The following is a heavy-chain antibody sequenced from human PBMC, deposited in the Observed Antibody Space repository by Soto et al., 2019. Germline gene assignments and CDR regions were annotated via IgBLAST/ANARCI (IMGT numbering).Heavy chain of an antibody. CDR3: ARDKWSGSSSPFDY. J-gene: IGHJ4*02. D-gene: IGHD1-26*01. CDR1: GCTFSDYY. Sequence: PGGSLRLSWASSGCTFSDYYMSWIRQAPGKGVEWVSYISSSGSTIYYADFQKGRFTISTDNAKNTLYLQMNSLRAEDTAVYYCARDKWSGSSSPFDYWGQGTLVTVSS. V-gene: IGHV3-11*01. CDR2: ISSSGSTI.